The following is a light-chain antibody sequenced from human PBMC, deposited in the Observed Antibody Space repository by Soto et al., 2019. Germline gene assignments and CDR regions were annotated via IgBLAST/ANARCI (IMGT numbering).Light chain of an antibody. CDR1: SSDIGAYDY. J-gene: IGLJ1*01. CDR3: FSFTTTSAHV. CDR2: EVN. Sequence: QSALTQPASLSGSPGQSITISCTGTSSDIGAYDYVSWFQQHPGKAPKLMISEVNNRPSGVSNRFSGSKSGNTAYLTISGLQFEDEAEYLCFSFTTTSAHVFGTGTKLTVL. V-gene: IGLV2-14*01.